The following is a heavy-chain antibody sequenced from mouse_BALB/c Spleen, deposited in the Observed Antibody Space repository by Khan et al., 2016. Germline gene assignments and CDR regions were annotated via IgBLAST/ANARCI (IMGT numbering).Heavy chain of an antibody. CDR2: INTYNGDT. J-gene: IGHJ3*01. CDR3: GRSWRYDVSAWFAY. D-gene: IGHD2-14*01. CDR1: GYSFTGYF. Sequence: VQLQQPGPELVKPGASVKISCKASGYSFTGYFMNWVKQSHGKSLEWIGRINTYNGDTFYNQKFKGKATLTVDKSSSTANMEILSLTSGDYAVYYCGRSWRYDVSAWFAYWGHGTLVTVSA. V-gene: IGHV1-37*01.